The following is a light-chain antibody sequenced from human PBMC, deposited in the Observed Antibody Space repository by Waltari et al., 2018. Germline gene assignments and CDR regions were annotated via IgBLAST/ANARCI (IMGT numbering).Light chain of an antibody. J-gene: IGLJ2*01. CDR1: RSYVGGYNY. V-gene: IGLV2-8*01. Sequence: QSALTQPPSASGSPGQSVTISCPGTRSYVGGYNYVSWYQQHPGKAPKLMIYEVSKRPSGVPDRFSGSKSGNTASLTVSGLQAEDEADYYCSSYAGSNKVFGGGTKLTVL. CDR2: EVS. CDR3: SSYAGSNKV.